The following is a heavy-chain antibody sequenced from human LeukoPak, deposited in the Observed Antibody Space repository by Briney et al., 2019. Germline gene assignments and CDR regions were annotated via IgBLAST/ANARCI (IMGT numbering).Heavy chain of an antibody. CDR2: ISYDGNNK. J-gene: IGHJ6*03. CDR1: GFTFSSYA. Sequence: AGGSLRLSCAASGFTFSSYAMHWVRQAPGKGLEWVTVISYDGNNKYYADSVKGRFTISRDNSKNTLYLQMNSLRAEDTAVYYCARGFPQVNIAVAGTRYYYYYYMDVWGKGTTVTVSS. V-gene: IGHV3-30*04. CDR3: ARGFPQVNIAVAGTRYYYYYYMDV. D-gene: IGHD6-19*01.